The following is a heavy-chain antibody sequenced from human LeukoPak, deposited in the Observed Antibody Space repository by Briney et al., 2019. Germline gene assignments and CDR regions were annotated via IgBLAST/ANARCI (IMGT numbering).Heavy chain of an antibody. CDR1: GGSFSGYY. CDR3: ARASSGWTGSEIDY. V-gene: IGHV4-34*01. Sequence: SETLSLTCAVYGGSFSGYYWSWIRQPPGKGLEWIGEINHSGSTNYNPSLKSRVTISVDTSKNQFSLKLSSVTAADTAVYYCARASSGWTGSEIDYWGQGTLVTVSS. CDR2: INHSGST. D-gene: IGHD6-19*01. J-gene: IGHJ4*02.